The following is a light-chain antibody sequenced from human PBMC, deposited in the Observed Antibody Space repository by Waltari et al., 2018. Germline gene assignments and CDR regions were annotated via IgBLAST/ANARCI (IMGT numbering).Light chain of an antibody. Sequence: EIVLTQSPATLCLSPGERVTLSCRASQSVNNYLAWYQQKPGQAPRLLIYDASSRATGIPARLSGNGSGTDFTLTISSLEAEDFAVYYCQQRSIRPPAYSFGQGTRLEIK. J-gene: IGKJ2*03. CDR3: QQRSIRPPAYS. V-gene: IGKV3-11*01. CDR2: DAS. CDR1: QSVNNY.